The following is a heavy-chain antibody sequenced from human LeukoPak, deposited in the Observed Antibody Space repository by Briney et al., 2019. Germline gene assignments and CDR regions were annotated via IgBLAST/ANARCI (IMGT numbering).Heavy chain of an antibody. J-gene: IGHJ5*02. D-gene: IGHD5-24*01. CDR3: ATGPKLGRQDGSFHP. CDR2: FDPEDGET. Sequence: GASLKLSCKVSGYTLTELSMHWVRQAPGKGLEWMGGFDPEDGETIYAQKFQGRVTMTEDTSTDTAYMELSSLRSEDTAVSYCATGPKLGRQDGSFHPWGQGTLVTVSS. CDR1: GYTLTELS. V-gene: IGHV1-24*01.